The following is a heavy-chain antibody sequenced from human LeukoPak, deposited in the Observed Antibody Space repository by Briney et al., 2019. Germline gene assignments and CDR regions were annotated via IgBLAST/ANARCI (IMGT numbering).Heavy chain of an antibody. CDR1: GGSISSGSYY. J-gene: IGHJ4*02. Sequence: SETLSLTCTVSGGSISSGSYYWGWLRQPAGKGLEWVGRIYTSGSTNYNPSLKSRVTISVDTSKNQFSLKLSSVTAADTAVYYCARGKVSGWYPYYFDYWGQGTLVTVSS. CDR3: ARGKVSGWYPYYFDY. V-gene: IGHV4-61*02. CDR2: IYTSGST. D-gene: IGHD6-19*01.